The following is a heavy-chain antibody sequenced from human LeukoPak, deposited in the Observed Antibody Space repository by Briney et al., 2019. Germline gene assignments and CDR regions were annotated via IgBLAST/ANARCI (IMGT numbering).Heavy chain of an antibody. CDR1: GYSFTSYW. V-gene: IGHV5-10-1*01. J-gene: IGHJ4*02. CDR3: ARASGYYYGSGSYYTPFDY. D-gene: IGHD3-10*01. Sequence: RESLKISCKGSGYSFTSYWISWLRQMPGKGLEWMGRIDSSDSYTNYSPSFQGHVTISADKSISTAYLQWSSLKASDTAMYYCARASGYYYGSGSYYTPFDYWGQGTLVTVSS. CDR2: IDSSDSYT.